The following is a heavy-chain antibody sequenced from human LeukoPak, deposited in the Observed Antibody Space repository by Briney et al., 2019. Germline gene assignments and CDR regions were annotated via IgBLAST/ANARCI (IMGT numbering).Heavy chain of an antibody. CDR2: INPNSGNT. V-gene: IGHV1-18*04. CDR1: GYTFTGYY. CDR3: ARDDDFWSGYPASWFDP. J-gene: IGHJ5*02. D-gene: IGHD3-3*01. Sequence: GASVKVSCKASGYTFTGYYMHWVRQAPGQGPEWMGWINPNSGNTNYAQKLQGRVTMTTDTSTSTAYMELRSLRSDDTAVYYCARDDDFWSGYPASWFDPWGQGTLVTVSS.